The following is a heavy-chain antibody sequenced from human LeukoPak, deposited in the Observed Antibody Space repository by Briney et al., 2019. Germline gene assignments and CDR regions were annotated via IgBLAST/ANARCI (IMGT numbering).Heavy chain of an antibody. Sequence: SLRLSCAASGFTFGDYAMHWVRQAPGKGLEWVSGINWKSNNIGYADSVKGRFTISRDNAKNSLYLQMNSLRTEDTALYYCARDRAGYFYAMDVWGQGTSVTVSS. V-gene: IGHV3-9*01. D-gene: IGHD6-13*01. CDR3: ARDRAGYFYAMDV. CDR1: GFTFGDYA. CDR2: INWKSNNI. J-gene: IGHJ6*02.